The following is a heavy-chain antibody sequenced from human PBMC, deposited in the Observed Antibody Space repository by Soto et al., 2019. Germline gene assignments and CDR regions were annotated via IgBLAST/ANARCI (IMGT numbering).Heavy chain of an antibody. J-gene: IGHJ5*02. D-gene: IGHD6-19*01. CDR1: GLSITDSEMG. CDR2: IDSSGEK. CDR3: ARRHLAVAVSPCVDP. V-gene: IGHV2-26*01. Sequence: QVTLKESGPVLVKPTETLTLRCTVSGLSITDSEMGVSWIRQPPGQPLEWLAHIDSSGEKSYRTFLKSRLAISKDTSKSQIVLTMTNMDPADTATYYCARRHLAVAVSPCVDPWGQGIPGTVSS.